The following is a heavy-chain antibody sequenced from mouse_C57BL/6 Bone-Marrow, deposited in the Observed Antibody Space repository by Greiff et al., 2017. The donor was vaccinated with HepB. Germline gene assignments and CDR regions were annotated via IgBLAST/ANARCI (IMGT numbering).Heavy chain of an antibody. D-gene: IGHD1-1*02. CDR1: GYTFTSYW. CDR2: IDPSDSYT. CDR3: AREGRGGYHWYFDV. J-gene: IGHJ1*03. Sequence: QVQLQQPGAELVRPGTSVKLSCKASGYTFTSYWMHWVKQRPGQGLEWIGVIDPSDSYTNYNQKFKGKATLTVDTSSSTAYMQLSSLTSEDSAVYYCAREGRGGYHWYFDVWGTGTTVTVSS. V-gene: IGHV1-59*01.